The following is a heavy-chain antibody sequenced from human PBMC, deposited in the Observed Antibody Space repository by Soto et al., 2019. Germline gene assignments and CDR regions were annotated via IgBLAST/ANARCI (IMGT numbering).Heavy chain of an antibody. CDR2: INNSGST. CDR1: GGSFSGYY. D-gene: IGHD3-3*01. CDR3: ARGQFGRITIFGVVITQNWFDP. Sequence: QVQLQQWGAGLLKPSETLSLTCAVYGGSFSGYYWSWIRQPPGKGLEWIGEINNSGSTNYNPSLKSRVTISVDTSKNQFSLKLSSVTAADTDVYYCARGQFGRITIFGVVITQNWFDPWGQGTLVTVSS. J-gene: IGHJ5*02. V-gene: IGHV4-34*01.